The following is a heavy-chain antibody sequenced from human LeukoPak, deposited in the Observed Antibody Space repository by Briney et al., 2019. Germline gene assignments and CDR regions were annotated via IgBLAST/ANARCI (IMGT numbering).Heavy chain of an antibody. V-gene: IGHV3-33*01. CDR1: GFTFSSYG. J-gene: IGHJ4*02. Sequence: GGSLRLSCAASGFTFSSYGMHWVRQAPGKGLEWVALIWYDGSNKYYADSVKGRLTISRDNSKNTLYLRMNSLRAEDTAVYYCAREGPRGNSQFDYWGQGTLVTVSS. CDR2: IWYDGSNK. CDR3: AREGPRGNSQFDY. D-gene: IGHD2/OR15-2a*01.